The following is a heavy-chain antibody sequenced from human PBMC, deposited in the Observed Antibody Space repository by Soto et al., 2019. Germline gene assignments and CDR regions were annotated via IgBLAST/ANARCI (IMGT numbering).Heavy chain of an antibody. CDR2: ISGYNGNT. Sequence: ASVKVSCKASGYTFTNYGISWVRQAPGQGLEWMGWISGYNGNTKYAQKLQGRVTMTTDTSTSTAYTELRSLRSDDTAVYYCARGVGSGSYYNQYNWFDPWGQGTLVTVSS. CDR1: GYTFTNYG. V-gene: IGHV1-18*01. CDR3: ARGVGSGSYYNQYNWFDP. D-gene: IGHD3-10*01. J-gene: IGHJ5*02.